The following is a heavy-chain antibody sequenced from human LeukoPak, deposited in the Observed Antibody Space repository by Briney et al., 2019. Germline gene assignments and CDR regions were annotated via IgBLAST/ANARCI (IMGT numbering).Heavy chain of an antibody. Sequence: PSETLSLTCTVSGDSISSSSYYWGWIRQPPGKELEWIGSIYYSGSTYYNPSLNSRVTISVDTSKNQFSLKLSSVTAADTAVYYCARDCLGGNPDAFDIWGQGTMVTVSS. D-gene: IGHD4-23*01. CDR3: ARDCLGGNPDAFDI. CDR1: GDSISSSSYY. J-gene: IGHJ3*02. CDR2: IYYSGST. V-gene: IGHV4-39*07.